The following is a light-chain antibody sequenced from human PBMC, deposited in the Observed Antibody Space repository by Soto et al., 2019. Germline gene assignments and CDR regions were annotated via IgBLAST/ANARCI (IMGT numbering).Light chain of an antibody. CDR1: QSVSSN. Sequence: EIVMTQSPATLSVSPGERATLSCRASQSVSSNLAWYQQKPGQAPRLLIYGASTRATGIPARFSGSGSGTEFTRTISSLQSEDFAVYYCQQYHNWPPYTFGQGPKLEMK. CDR2: GAS. CDR3: QQYHNWPPYT. V-gene: IGKV3-15*01. J-gene: IGKJ2*01.